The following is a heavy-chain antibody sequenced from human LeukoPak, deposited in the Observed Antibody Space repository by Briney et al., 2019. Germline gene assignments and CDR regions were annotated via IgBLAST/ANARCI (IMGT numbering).Heavy chain of an antibody. CDR1: GFTFSNYG. Sequence: PGGSLRLSCAASGFTFSNYGMHWVRQAPGRGLEWVAIIWNDGSKKYYTDSVKGRFSTSRDNSKNTLYLQMNSLRVEDTAVYYCARLGIVGGDSARNKWFDPWGQGTLVTVSS. V-gene: IGHV3-33*01. CDR2: IWNDGSKK. D-gene: IGHD1-26*01. CDR3: ARLGIVGGDSARNKWFDP. J-gene: IGHJ5*02.